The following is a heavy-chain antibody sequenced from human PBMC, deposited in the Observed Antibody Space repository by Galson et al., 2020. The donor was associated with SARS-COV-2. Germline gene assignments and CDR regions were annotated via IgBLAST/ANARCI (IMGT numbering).Heavy chain of an antibody. J-gene: IGHJ2*01. V-gene: IGHV4-38-2*02. CDR2: VYPSGTT. CDR3: ARQGVNMIVLVTVPGWYFDL. CDR1: GYSVSTPNY. Sequence: SETLSLTCTVSGYSVSTPNYWGWVRQPPGRGLEWIGSVYPSGTTYYNPSIKSRVTLSVETPKNQFSLRLDSVTAADTALYYCARQGVNMIVLVTVPGWYFDLWGRCTLVTVSS. D-gene: IGHD3-22*01.